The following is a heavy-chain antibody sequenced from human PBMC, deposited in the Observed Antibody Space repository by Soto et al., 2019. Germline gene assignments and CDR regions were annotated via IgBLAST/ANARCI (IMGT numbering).Heavy chain of an antibody. CDR3: ASVVVTTSGMDV. CDR2: INPSGGST. V-gene: IGHV1-46*01. Sequence: ASVKVSCKASGYTFTSYYMHWVRQAPGQGLEWMGIINPSGGSTSYAQRFQGRVTMTRDTSTSTVYMELSSLRSEDTAVYYCASVVVTTSGMDVWGQGTTVTVSS. D-gene: IGHD2-21*02. J-gene: IGHJ6*02. CDR1: GYTFTSYY.